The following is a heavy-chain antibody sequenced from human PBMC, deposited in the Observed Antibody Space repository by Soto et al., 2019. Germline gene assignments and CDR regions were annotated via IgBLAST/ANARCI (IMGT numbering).Heavy chain of an antibody. CDR2: MNPNSGNT. Sequence: QVQLVQSGAEVKKPGAAVKVSCKASGYTFTSYDINWVRQATGQGLEWMGWMNPNSGNTGYAQKFQGRVTMTRITAISTACRELSSLRSEDTAVYYWARGIYSKPSPKSSYNCYYMDVWGKGTTVTDCS. CDR3: ARGIYSKPSPKSSYNCYYMDV. CDR1: GYTFTSYD. V-gene: IGHV1-8*01. J-gene: IGHJ6*03. D-gene: IGHD2-15*01.